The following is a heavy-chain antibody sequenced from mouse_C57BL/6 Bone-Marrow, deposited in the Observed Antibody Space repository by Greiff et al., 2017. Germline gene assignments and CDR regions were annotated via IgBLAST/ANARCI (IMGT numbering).Heavy chain of an antibody. J-gene: IGHJ4*01. CDR3: AREGNCDIYYYAMYY. V-gene: IGHV1-55*01. CDR2: ISPGSGST. D-gene: IGHD4-1*01. CDR1: GYTFTSYW. Sequence: QVQLQQPGAELVKPGASVKMSCKASGYTFTSYWITWVKQRPGQGLEWIGDISPGSGSTNYHEKLKSKATLTVDTSSSTAYMQRSSLTSVYSAVYNSAREGNCDIYYYAMYYWGQATSLTASS.